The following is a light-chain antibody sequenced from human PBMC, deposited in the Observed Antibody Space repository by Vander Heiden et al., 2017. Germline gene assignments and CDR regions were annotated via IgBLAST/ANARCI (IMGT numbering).Light chain of an antibody. CDR1: QIVSSSY. CDR3: QQYGSSLWT. J-gene: IGKJ1*01. V-gene: IGKV3-20*01. Sequence: EIVLTQSTGTLSLCPGERATLSRRASQIVSSSYLASDKKKPGQAPRLLIYGASSRATGIPDRFSGSGSGTDFTLTISRLEPEDFAVYYCQQYGSSLWTFGQGTKVEIK. CDR2: GAS.